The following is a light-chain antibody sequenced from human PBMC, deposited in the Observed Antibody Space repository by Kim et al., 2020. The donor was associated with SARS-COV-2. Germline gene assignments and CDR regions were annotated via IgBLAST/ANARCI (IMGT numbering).Light chain of an antibody. CDR3: QVWDRSTVV. V-gene: IGLV3-1*01. J-gene: IGLJ2*01. CDR1: KLGDEN. CDR2: QDT. Sequence: SVSQGPTATITCSGDKLGDENVCWYQQKPGQSPVVVIYQDTKRSSGIPDRFSGSKSGNTATLTISGTQAMDEADYSCQVWDRSTVVFGGGTQLTVL.